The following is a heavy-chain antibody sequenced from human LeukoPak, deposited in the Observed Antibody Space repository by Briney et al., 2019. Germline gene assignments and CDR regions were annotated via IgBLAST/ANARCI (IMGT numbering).Heavy chain of an antibody. CDR2: IYTGGST. V-gene: IGHV4-61*02. CDR1: GGSISSGSYY. Sequence: SQTLSLTCTVSGGSISSGSYYWSWIRQPAGKGLEWIGRIYTGGSTNYNPSLKSRVTISVDTSKNQFSLKLSSVTAADTAVYYCARAHDYRSAWFDPWGQGTLVTVSS. D-gene: IGHD4-11*01. J-gene: IGHJ5*02. CDR3: ARAHDYRSAWFDP.